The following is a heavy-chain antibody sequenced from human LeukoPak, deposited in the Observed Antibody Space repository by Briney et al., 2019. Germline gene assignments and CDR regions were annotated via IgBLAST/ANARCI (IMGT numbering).Heavy chain of an antibody. V-gene: IGHV3-30-3*01. CDR1: GFTFSSYA. D-gene: IGHD1-26*01. CDR3: ARGVRGSYGPFDY. CDR2: ISYDGSNK. Sequence: GGSLRLSCAASGFTFSSYAMHWVRQAPGKGLEWVAVISYDGSNKYYADSVKGRFTISRDNSKNTLYLQMNSLRAEDTAVYYCARGVRGSYGPFDYWGQGTLITVSS. J-gene: IGHJ4*02.